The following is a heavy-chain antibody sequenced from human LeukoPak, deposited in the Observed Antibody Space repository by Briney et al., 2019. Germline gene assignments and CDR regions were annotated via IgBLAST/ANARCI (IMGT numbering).Heavy chain of an antibody. CDR3: ARDEGYCSSTSCPTNWFDP. CDR2: INWNGGST. Sequence: GGSLRLSCAASGLTVSSNYMGWVRQAPGKGLEWVSGINWNGGSTGYADSVKGRFTISRDNAKNSLYLQMNSLRAEDTALYHCARDEGYCSSTSCPTNWFDPWGQGTLVTVSS. J-gene: IGHJ5*02. V-gene: IGHV3-20*01. D-gene: IGHD2-2*01. CDR1: GLTVSSNY.